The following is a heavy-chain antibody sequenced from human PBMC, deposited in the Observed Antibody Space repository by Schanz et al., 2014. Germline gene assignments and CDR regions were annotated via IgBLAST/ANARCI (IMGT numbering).Heavy chain of an antibody. J-gene: IGHJ4*02. CDR3: ASSGAGYSSSWDFDY. CDR1: GYTLSAYS. D-gene: IGHD6-13*01. Sequence: QVQLVQSGPEVEKPGASVKVSCKASGYTLSAYSLHWVRQAPGQGLEWMGRIIPILGIANYAQKFQGRVTITADKSTFTAYMDVSSLRSEDTAVYYCASSGAGYSSSWDFDYWGQGSLVTVSS. CDR2: IIPILGIA. V-gene: IGHV1-69*04.